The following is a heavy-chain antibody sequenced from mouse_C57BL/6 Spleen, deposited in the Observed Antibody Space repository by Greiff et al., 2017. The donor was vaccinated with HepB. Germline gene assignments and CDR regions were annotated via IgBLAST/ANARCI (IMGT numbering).Heavy chain of an antibody. CDR2: INPYNSGT. J-gene: IGHJ4*01. V-gene: IGHV1-19*01. CDR3: ARWGTTVPLDY. Sequence: EVQLQQSGPVLVKPGASVKMSCKASGYTFTDYYMNWVKQSHGKSLEWIGVINPYNSGTSYNQKFKGKATLTVDKSSSTAYMELNSLTSEDSAVYYCARWGTTVPLDYWGQGTSVTVSS. CDR1: GYTFTDYY. D-gene: IGHD1-1*01.